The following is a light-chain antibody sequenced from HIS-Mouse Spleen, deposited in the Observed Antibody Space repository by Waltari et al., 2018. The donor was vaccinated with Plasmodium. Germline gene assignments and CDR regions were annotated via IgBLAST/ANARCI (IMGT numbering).Light chain of an antibody. Sequence: QSALTQPRSVSGSPGQSVTISCTGTSSDVGGYTYVSWYHQPPGKAPKLMIYDVSKRPSGVPDRFSGSKSGNTASLTISGLQAEDEADYYCCSYAGSYTLVFGGGTKLTVL. V-gene: IGLV2-11*01. CDR3: CSYAGSYTLV. J-gene: IGLJ2*01. CDR1: SSDVGGYTY. CDR2: DVS.